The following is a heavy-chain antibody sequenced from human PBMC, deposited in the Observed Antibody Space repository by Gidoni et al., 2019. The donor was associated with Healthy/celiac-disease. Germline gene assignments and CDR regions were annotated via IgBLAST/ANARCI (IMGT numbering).Heavy chain of an antibody. CDR2: ISGSGGST. V-gene: IGHV3-23*01. CDR1: GFTFSSYA. D-gene: IGHD3-3*01. CDR3: ARYRLVYYDFWSGFQDAFDI. J-gene: IGHJ3*02. Sequence: EVQLLESGGGLVQPGGSLRLSCAASGFTFSSYAMSWVRQAPGKGLEWVSAISGSGGSTYYADSVKGRFTISRDNSKNTLYLQMNSLRAEDTAVYYCARYRLVYYDFWSGFQDAFDIWGQGTMVTVSS.